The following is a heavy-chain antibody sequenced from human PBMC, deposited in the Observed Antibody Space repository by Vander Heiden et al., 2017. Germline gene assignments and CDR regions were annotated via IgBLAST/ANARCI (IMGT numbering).Heavy chain of an antibody. CDR2: ISSDGSSR. Sequence: EVQLVESGGGLVQPGESLRLSCAASGFSFSTSWVHWVRQGPGKGLEWVSRISSDGSSRMYADSVKGRFTISRDNAKNTAYLQMNSLSAEDAAIYYGILERHEGDFWGQGTLVTISS. CDR3: ILERHEGDF. V-gene: IGHV3-74*03. CDR1: GFSFSTSW. D-gene: IGHD1-1*01. J-gene: IGHJ4*02.